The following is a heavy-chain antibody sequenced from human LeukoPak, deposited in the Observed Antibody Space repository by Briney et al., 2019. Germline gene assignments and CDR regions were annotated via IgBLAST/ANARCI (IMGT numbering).Heavy chain of an antibody. CDR2: IYYSGST. CDR3: ARLGYSSGWFDY. J-gene: IGHJ4*02. V-gene: IGHV4-59*08. Sequence: NPSETLSLTCTVSGGSISSYYWSWIRQPPGKGPEWIGYIYYSGSTNYNPSLKSRVTISVDTSKNQFSLKLSSVTAADTAVYYCARLGYSSGWFDYWGQGTLVTVSS. D-gene: IGHD6-19*01. CDR1: GGSISSYY.